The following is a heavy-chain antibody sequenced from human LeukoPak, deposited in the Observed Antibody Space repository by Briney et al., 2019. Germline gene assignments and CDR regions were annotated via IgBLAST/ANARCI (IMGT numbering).Heavy chain of an antibody. CDR1: GYTFTSYY. CDR3: ARVHCSGGSCYGQVFDY. D-gene: IGHD2-15*01. J-gene: IGHJ4*02. CDR2: INPGDAST. V-gene: IGHV1-46*01. Sequence: ASVKVSCKASGYTFTSYYMHWVRQAPGQGLEWMGIINPGDASTSYAQKFQGRVTMTRDTSTSTVYMDLSSLRSEDTAMYYCARVHCSGGSCYGQVFDYWGQGTLVTVSS.